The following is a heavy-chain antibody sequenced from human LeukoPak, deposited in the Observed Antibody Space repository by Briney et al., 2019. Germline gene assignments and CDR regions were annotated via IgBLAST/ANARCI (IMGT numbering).Heavy chain of an antibody. J-gene: IGHJ1*01. D-gene: IGHD6-13*01. CDR2: MNPNSGNT. CDR3: ARDLSAAAGTSEYFQH. Sequence: ASVKVSCKASGYTFTSYDINWVRQATGQGLEWMGWMNPNSGNTGYAQKFQGRVTITRNTSISTAYMELSSLRSDDTAVYYCARDLSAAAGTSEYFQHWGQGTLVTVSS. V-gene: IGHV1-8*03. CDR1: GYTFTSYD.